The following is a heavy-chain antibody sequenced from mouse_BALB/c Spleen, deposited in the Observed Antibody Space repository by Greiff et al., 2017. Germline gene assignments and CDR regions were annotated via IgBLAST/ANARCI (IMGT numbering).Heavy chain of an antibody. V-gene: IGHV3-6*02. CDR1: GYSITSGYY. D-gene: IGHD2-10*02. Sequence: EVKVEESGPGLVKPSQSLSLTCSVTGYSITSGYYWNWIRQFPGNKLEWMGYISYDGSNNYNPSLKNRISITRDTSKNQFFLKLNSVTTEDTATYYCARGGYGNSAMDYWGQGTSVTVSS. J-gene: IGHJ4*01. CDR2: ISYDGSN. CDR3: ARGGYGNSAMDY.